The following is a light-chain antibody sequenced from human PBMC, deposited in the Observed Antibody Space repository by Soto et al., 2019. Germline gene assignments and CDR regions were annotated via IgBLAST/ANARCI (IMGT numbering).Light chain of an antibody. J-gene: IGKJ4*01. CDR1: QDISNY. CDR2: DAS. Sequence: DIQMTQSPSSLSASVGDRVTITCQASQDISNYLNWYQQKPGKAPKLLIYDASNLETGVPSRFSGSGSGTDFTFTISSLQPEDIATYYCQQYDNLPPAELTFGGGTKVEIK. CDR3: QQYDNLPPAELT. V-gene: IGKV1-33*01.